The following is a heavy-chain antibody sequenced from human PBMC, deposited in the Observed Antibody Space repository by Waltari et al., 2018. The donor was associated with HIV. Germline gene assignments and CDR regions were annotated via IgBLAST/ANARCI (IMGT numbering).Heavy chain of an antibody. V-gene: IGHV5-51*03. CDR2: IYPGDSDT. CDR3: ARLRAPAARSKDAFDI. CDR1: GSSFTSYW. Sequence: EVQLVQSGAEVKKPGESLKLSCKGSGSSFTSYWIGWVRQMPGKGLEWMGIIYPGDSDTRYSPSFQGQVTISADKSISTAYLQWSSLKASDTAMYYCARLRAPAARSKDAFDIWGQGTMVTVSS. D-gene: IGHD2-2*01. J-gene: IGHJ3*02.